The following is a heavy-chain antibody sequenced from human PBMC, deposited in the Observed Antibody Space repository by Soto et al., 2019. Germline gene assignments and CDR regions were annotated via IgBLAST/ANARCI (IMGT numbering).Heavy chain of an antibody. CDR2: IHDSGST. V-gene: IGHV4-31*03. J-gene: IGHJ4*02. CDR3: ARAMANYFDY. Sequence: QVQLQESGPGLVKPSQTLSVTCTVSGGSVSSDDYSWSWIRQHPGKGLEWIGSIHDSGSTYYNPSLEGRVRISVDTSKNRFALRLRSVTAADTAGYYCARAMANYFDYWGQGTLVTASS. CDR1: GGSVSSDDYS. D-gene: IGHD2-8*01.